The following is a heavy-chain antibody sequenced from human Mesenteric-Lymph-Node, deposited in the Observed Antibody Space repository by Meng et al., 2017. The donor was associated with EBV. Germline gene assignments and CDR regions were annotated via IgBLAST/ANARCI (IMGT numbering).Heavy chain of an antibody. Sequence: QWQLKQWGVGRLKPSGTLSLTRAVYGGSFSGYYWSWIRQPPGKGLEWIGEINHSGSTNYNPSLKSRVTISVDTSKNQFSLKLSSVTAADTAVYYCARGGVLSYYALDYWGQGTLVTVSS. D-gene: IGHD1-26*01. V-gene: IGHV4-34*01. J-gene: IGHJ4*02. CDR3: ARGGVLSYYALDY. CDR2: INHSGST. CDR1: GGSFSGYY.